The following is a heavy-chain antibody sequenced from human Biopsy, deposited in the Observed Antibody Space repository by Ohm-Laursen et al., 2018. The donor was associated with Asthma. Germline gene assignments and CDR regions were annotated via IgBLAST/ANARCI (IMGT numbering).Heavy chain of an antibody. CDR1: GFTFSSFG. J-gene: IGHJ4*02. D-gene: IGHD3-16*01. Sequence: SLRLSCAASGFTFSSFGMHWVRQAPGKGLEWVACISSDGSNKYYADSVKGRSTISRDNSKNTLHLQMNSLSPEDTAVYYCARDFSRAIMIGGGREHYFDFWGQGTLVTVSS. CDR3: ARDFSRAIMIGGGREHYFDF. CDR2: ISSDGSNK. V-gene: IGHV3-33*05.